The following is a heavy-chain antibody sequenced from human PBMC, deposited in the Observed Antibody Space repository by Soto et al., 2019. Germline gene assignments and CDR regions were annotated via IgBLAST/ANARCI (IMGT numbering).Heavy chain of an antibody. Sequence: GGSLRLSCAASGFDFSSYSMNWFRQAPGKGLEWISYVSTSATTVYYADSVRGRFTVSRDNAKNSVYLQLNSLRDDDSALYYCAREGTHYDVRGGYYIGHYDHWGRGIVVTVSS. J-gene: IGHJ4*02. CDR1: GFDFSSYS. CDR3: AREGTHYDVRGGYYIGHYDH. D-gene: IGHD3-3*01. V-gene: IGHV3-48*02. CDR2: VSTSATTV.